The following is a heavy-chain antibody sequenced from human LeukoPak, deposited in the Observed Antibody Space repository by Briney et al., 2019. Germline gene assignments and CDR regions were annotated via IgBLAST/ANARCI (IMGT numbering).Heavy chain of an antibody. CDR3: AKVGGLGSYDLGFEFDY. J-gene: IGHJ4*02. V-gene: IGHV1-2*02. CDR1: GYTFTGYY. D-gene: IGHD3-10*01. CDR2: INPNSGGT. Sequence: ASVKVSCKASGYTFTGYYMHWVRQAPGQGLEWMGWINPNSGGTNYAQKFQGRVTMTRDTSISTAYMELSSLRSEDTAVYYCAKVGGLGSYDLGFEFDYWGQGTLVTVSS.